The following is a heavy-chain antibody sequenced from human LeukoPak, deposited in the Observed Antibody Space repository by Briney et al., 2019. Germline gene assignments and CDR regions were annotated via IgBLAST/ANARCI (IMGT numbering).Heavy chain of an antibody. Sequence: PGRSLRLSCAVSGFTFSSYSMNWVRQAPGKGLEWVAHINQDGSEKNYVDPVEGRFTISRDNAKNSVYLQMNSLRAEDTAVYYCSRDDYLGYWGQGTLVTVSS. CDR2: INQDGSEK. V-gene: IGHV3-7*05. D-gene: IGHD3-16*01. CDR3: SRDDYLGY. CDR1: GFTFSSYS. J-gene: IGHJ4*02.